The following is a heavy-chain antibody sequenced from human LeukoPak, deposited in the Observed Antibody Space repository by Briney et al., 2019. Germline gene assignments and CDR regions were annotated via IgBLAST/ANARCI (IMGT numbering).Heavy chain of an antibody. CDR3: ATSYYYDSSGYPSYFDY. V-gene: IGHV1-18*01. Sequence: ASVKLSCTASGYTFISYSITWMRQAPGQRLEGMGWISAYNGNTNYAQKLQGRVTMTTDTSTNTAYMELRSLRSDDTAVYYCATSYYYDSSGYPSYFDYWGQGTLVTVAS. CDR2: ISAYNGNT. CDR1: GYTFISYS. D-gene: IGHD3-22*01. J-gene: IGHJ4*02.